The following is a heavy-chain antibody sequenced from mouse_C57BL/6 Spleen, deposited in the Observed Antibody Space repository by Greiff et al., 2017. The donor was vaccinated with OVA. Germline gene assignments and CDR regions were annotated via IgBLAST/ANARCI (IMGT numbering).Heavy chain of an antibody. CDR2: INPSNGGP. V-gene: IGHV1-53*01. J-gene: IGHJ3*01. CDR3: ARGIDDGYYGGWFAY. D-gene: IGHD2-3*01. Sequence: QVQLQQPGTELVKPGASVKLSCKASGYTFTSYWMHWVKQRPGQGLEWIGNINPSNGGPKYNEQFKSKATLTVDKSSSTAYMQLSSLTSYDAAVYYCARGIDDGYYGGWFAYWGQGTLVTVSA. CDR1: GYTFTSYW.